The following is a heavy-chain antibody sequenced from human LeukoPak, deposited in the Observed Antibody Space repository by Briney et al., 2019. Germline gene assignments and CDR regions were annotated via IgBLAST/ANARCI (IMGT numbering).Heavy chain of an antibody. Sequence: NGSGPTLVNPTQTLTLTCTFSGFSLSTSGVGAGWIRQPPGKALEWLALIYWNDDKHYSPSLKSRLTIAKDTSKNQVVLTMTNMDPVDTATYYCAHTIKRVSFDSWGQGTLVTVSS. CDR1: GFSLSTSGVG. V-gene: IGHV2-5*01. CDR3: AHTIKRVSFDS. D-gene: IGHD5-12*01. CDR2: IYWNDDK. J-gene: IGHJ4*02.